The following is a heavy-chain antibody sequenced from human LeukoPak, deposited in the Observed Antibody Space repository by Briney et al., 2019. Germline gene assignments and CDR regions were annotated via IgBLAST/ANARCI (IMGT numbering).Heavy chain of an antibody. Sequence: GESLKISCKGSGYSFTSYWIGWVRQMPGEGLEWMGIIYPGDSDTRYSPSFQGQVTISADKSISTAYLQWSSLKASDTAMYYCARHAIAADWWTDQDKWYFDLWGRGTLVTVSS. J-gene: IGHJ2*01. CDR2: IYPGDSDT. V-gene: IGHV5-51*01. CDR1: GYSFTSYW. CDR3: ARHAIAADWWTDQDKWYFDL. D-gene: IGHD6-25*01.